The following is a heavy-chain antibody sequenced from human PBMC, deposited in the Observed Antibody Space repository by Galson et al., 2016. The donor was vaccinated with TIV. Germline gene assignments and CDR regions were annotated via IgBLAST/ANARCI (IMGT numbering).Heavy chain of an antibody. Sequence: QSGAEVKNPGASVKVSCKASGGTFSRYAISWVRQAPGQGLEWMGRIIGIFGSPNYAQKFQGRVTISADEFTSTAYMELSNLRSEDTAVYYCARGGGYYDSSGYNVGGQGTLVTVSS. CDR2: IIGIFGSP. J-gene: IGHJ4*02. V-gene: IGHV1-69*13. CDR1: GGTFSRYA. D-gene: IGHD3-22*01. CDR3: ARGGGYYDSSGYNV.